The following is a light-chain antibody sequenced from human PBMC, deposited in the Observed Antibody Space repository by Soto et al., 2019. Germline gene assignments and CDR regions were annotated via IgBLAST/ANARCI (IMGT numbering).Light chain of an antibody. CDR3: QHYNTYPWT. J-gene: IGKJ1*01. CDR2: AAS. V-gene: IGKV1-9*01. CDR1: QGISTD. Sequence: DIQLTQSPSFLSASVGDRVTIACRASQGISTDLAWYHQKPGKAPKLLIFAASSLQSGVPSRFSGSGSGTEFTLTITSLQPEDFATYFCQHYNTYPWTFGQGTKV.